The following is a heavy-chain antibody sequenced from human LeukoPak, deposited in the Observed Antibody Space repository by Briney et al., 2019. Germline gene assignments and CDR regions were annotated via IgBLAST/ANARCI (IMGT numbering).Heavy chain of an antibody. V-gene: IGHV3-23*01. CDR2: ISGSGGST. J-gene: IGHJ4*02. CDR1: GFTFSSYA. CDR3: AKDDQDYDFWSGYSYYFDY. D-gene: IGHD3-3*01. Sequence: GGSLRLSCAASGFTFSSYAMSWVRQAPGKGLEWVSAISGSGGSTYYADSVKGRFTISRDNSKNTLYLQMNSLRAEDTAVYYCAKDDQDYDFWSGYSYYFDYWGQGTLVTVSS.